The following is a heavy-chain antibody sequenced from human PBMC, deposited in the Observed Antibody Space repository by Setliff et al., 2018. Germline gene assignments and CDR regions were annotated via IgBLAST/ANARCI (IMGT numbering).Heavy chain of an antibody. CDR2: IWYDGSNK. CDR3: AKDGDNYHDSGDYYLEFDY. J-gene: IGHJ4*02. D-gene: IGHD3-22*01. Sequence: PGGSLRLSCAASGFTFSSYGMHWVRQAPGKGLEWVAVIWYDGSNKYYGDSVKGRFTISRDNSKNTLYLQMNSLRAEDTAVYYCAKDGDNYHDSGDYYLEFDYWGQGAQVTVSS. V-gene: IGHV3-33*06. CDR1: GFTFSSYG.